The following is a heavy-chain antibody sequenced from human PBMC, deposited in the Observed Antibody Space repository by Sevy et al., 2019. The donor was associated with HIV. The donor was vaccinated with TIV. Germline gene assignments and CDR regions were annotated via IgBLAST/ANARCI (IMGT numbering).Heavy chain of an antibody. CDR1: GYTLTKLS. CDR2: FDPQDDEI. V-gene: IGHV1-24*01. D-gene: IGHD2-15*01. CDR3: ATVGLRYYSGSSSYQGDWFDP. Sequence: ASVKVSCKVSGYTLTKLSIHWVRQAPGKGLEWLGDFDPQDDEIIYAQRFQGRLTMTEDTSTETAYMELSSLTSEDTAGYYCATVGLRYYSGSSSYQGDWFDPWGQGTLVTVSS. J-gene: IGHJ5*02.